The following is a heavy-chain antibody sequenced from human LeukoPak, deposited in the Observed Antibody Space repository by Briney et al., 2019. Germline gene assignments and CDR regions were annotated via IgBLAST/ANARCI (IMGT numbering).Heavy chain of an antibody. CDR1: GYTFTSYY. CDR2: INPSGGST. D-gene: IGHD3-3*01. J-gene: IGHJ6*02. Sequence: ASVKVSCKASGYTFTSYYMHWVRQAPGQGLEWMGIINPSGGSTSYAQKFQGRVTMTRDTSTSTVYMELSSLRAEDTAVYHCVKAIFGGGNFYYYGMDVWGQGTTVTVSS. V-gene: IGHV1-46*01. CDR3: VKAIFGGGNFYYYGMDV.